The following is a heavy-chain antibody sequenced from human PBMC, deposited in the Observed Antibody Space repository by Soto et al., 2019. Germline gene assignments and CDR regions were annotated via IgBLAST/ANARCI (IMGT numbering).Heavy chain of an antibody. J-gene: IGHJ4*02. V-gene: IGHV6-1*01. CDR1: GDSVSGNSGA. CDR2: TYYTSRWYN. Sequence: SQTLSLTCAISGDSVSGNSGAWNWIRQSPSRGLEWLGRTYYTSRWYNDYAVSVRSRITINPDTSKNQFSLQLNSVTPEDTAVYDCARGWLRRHFDYWGQGTQVTV. D-gene: IGHD5-12*01. CDR3: ARGWLRRHFDY.